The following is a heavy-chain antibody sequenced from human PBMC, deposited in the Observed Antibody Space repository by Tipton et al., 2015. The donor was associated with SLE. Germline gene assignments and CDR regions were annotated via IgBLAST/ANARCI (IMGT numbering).Heavy chain of an antibody. J-gene: IGHJ3*01. CDR3: ARESRYSSNWLNAFDV. Sequence: TLSLTCTVSGGSIRSSHYYWDGIRQPPGKGLEWLGSIYYSGSTYYNPSLKSRVTISLEPSKNQFSLKLDSVTAADTAVYFCARESRYSSNWLNAFDVWGQGTMVTVPS. CDR2: IYYSGST. D-gene: IGHD6-13*01. V-gene: IGHV4-39*07. CDR1: GGSIRSSHYY.